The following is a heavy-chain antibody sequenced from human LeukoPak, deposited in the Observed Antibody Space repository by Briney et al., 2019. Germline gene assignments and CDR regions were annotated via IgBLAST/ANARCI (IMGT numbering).Heavy chain of an antibody. V-gene: IGHV3-53*01. Sequence: GGSLRLSCAASGFTVSSNYMSWVRQAPGKGLEWVSVIYSGGSTYYADSVKGRFTISRDNSKNTLYLQMNSLRAEDTAVYYCAFSQYSYGYMGVWGKGTTVTVSS. CDR1: GFTVSSNY. CDR3: AFSQYSYGYMGV. D-gene: IGHD5-18*01. CDR2: IYSGGST. J-gene: IGHJ6*03.